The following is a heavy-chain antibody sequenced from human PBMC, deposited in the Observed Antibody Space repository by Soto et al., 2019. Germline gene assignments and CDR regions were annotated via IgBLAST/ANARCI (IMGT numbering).Heavy chain of an antibody. V-gene: IGHV5-51*01. CDR2: IYPGDSDT. CDR1: GYSFTSYW. D-gene: IGHD3-10*01. CDR3: ARQGGEGGHWADINPYYYYYGIDV. Sequence: GESLKISCKGSGYSFTSYWIGWVRQMPGKGLEWIGIIYPGDSDTRYSPSFQGQVTISADKSISTAYLQWSSLKASDTAMYYCARQGGEGGHWADINPYYYYYGIDVWGQGTTVTVSS. J-gene: IGHJ6*02.